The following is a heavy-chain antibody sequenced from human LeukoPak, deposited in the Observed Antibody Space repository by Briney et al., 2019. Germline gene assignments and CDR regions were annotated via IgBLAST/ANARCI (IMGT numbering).Heavy chain of an antibody. CDR1: GGSISVYY. J-gene: IGHJ6*03. Sequence: PSETLSLTCTVSGGSISVYYWSWIRQPPGKGLEWIGEINHSGSTNYNPSLKSRVTISVDTSKNQFSLKQSSVTAADTAVYYCASTYGSGSYFYYYYYMDVWGKGTTVTVSS. CDR2: INHSGST. D-gene: IGHD3-10*01. V-gene: IGHV4-34*01. CDR3: ASTYGSGSYFYYYYYMDV.